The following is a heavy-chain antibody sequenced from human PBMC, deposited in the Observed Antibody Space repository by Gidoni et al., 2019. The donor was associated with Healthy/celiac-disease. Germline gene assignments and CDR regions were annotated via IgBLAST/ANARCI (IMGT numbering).Heavy chain of an antibody. Sequence: EVQLVESGGGLVKPGGSLRLSCAASGFTFRNACIGWGRQAPGKGLGWVGRIKSKTDGGTTDYAAPVKGRFTISRDDSKNTLYLQMNSLKTEDTAVYYCTPYPHYYDSSGYPSGDYWGQGTLVTVSS. CDR2: IKSKTDGGTT. CDR1: GFTFRNAC. V-gene: IGHV3-15*01. D-gene: IGHD3-22*01. CDR3: TPYPHYYDSSGYPSGDY. J-gene: IGHJ4*02.